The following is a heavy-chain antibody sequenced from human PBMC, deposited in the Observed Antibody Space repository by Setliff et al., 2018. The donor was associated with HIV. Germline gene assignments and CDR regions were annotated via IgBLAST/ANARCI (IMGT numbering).Heavy chain of an antibody. CDR1: GGSLSSFG. CDR2: VIPMYITV. Sequence: GASVKVSCKASGGSLSSFGINWVRQAPGQGLEWMGGVIPMYITVNYAQKCQGRVTITTDESTSTAYMELSGLRSEDTAVYYCAKDDYGDYGSSYYFGMDVWGQGTTVTVSS. CDR3: AKDDYGDYGSSYYFGMDV. J-gene: IGHJ6*02. V-gene: IGHV1-69*05. D-gene: IGHD4-17*01.